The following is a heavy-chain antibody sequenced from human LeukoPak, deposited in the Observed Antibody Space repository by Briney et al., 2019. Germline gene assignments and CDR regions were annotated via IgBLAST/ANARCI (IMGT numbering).Heavy chain of an antibody. Sequence: GGSLRLSCAASGFTFSDYYMSWIRQAPGKGLEWVSYISSSSSYTNYADSVKGRFTISRDNAKNSLYLQMNSLRAEDTAVYYCAREGLWFGELADQYYYYCMDVWGKGTTVTVSS. CDR3: AREGLWFGELADQYYYYCMDV. CDR1: GFTFSDYY. D-gene: IGHD3-10*01. CDR2: ISSSSSYT. J-gene: IGHJ6*04. V-gene: IGHV3-11*06.